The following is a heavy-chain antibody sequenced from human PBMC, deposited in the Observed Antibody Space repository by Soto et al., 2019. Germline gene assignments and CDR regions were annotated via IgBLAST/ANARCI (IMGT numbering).Heavy chain of an antibody. CDR2: IHYSGRV. J-gene: IGHJ4*02. D-gene: IGHD6-19*01. Sequence: QLRLQESGPGLVKPSETLSLTCTVSGGSIGGSAYHWGWIRQPPGNGLEWIGSIHYSGRVYYNESLLGRVTILVDTSTNRFSLSLDSVTAADTAVYYCAITPGIEVVGPDYWGQGTLVTVSS. CDR3: AITPGIEVVGPDY. CDR1: GGSIGGSAYH. V-gene: IGHV4-39*02.